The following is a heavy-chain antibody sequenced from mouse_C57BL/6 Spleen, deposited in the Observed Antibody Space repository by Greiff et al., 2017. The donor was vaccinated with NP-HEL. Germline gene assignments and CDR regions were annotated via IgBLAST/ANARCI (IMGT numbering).Heavy chain of an antibody. J-gene: IGHJ1*03. D-gene: IGHD2-5*01. V-gene: IGHV1-76*01. Sequence: QVQLKQSGAELVRPGASVKLSCKASGYTFTDYYINWVKQRPGQGLEWIARIYPGSGNTYYNEKFKGKATLTAEKSSSTAYMQLSSLTSEDSAVYVCARERGYSNHWYFDVWGTGTTVTVSS. CDR2: IYPGSGNT. CDR3: ARERGYSNHWYFDV. CDR1: GYTFTDYY.